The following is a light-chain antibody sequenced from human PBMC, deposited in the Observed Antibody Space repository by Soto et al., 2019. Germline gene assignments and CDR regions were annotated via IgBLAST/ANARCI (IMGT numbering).Light chain of an antibody. CDR1: QSVSSTY. Sequence: VLTQSPGTLSLSPGERATLSCSASQSVSSTYLAWYQQKPGQAPRLLIYGASSRATGIPDRFSGSGSGTDFTLTISRLEPEDFAVYYCQQFGSSPRTFGQGTKVDIK. V-gene: IGKV3-20*01. J-gene: IGKJ1*01. CDR2: GAS. CDR3: QQFGSSPRT.